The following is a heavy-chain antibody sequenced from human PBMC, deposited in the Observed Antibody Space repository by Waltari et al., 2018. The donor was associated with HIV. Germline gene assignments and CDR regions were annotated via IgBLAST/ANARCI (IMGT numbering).Heavy chain of an antibody. D-gene: IGHD1-1*01. CDR2: TYYRSKWYN. CDR3: VRDWWKDAYYYSGMDV. J-gene: IGHJ6*02. CDR1: GDSVSRNSAA. Sequence: QVQLQQSGPGLVKPSQTLSLTCAISGDSVSRNSAAWNWIRQSPSGGLEWLGRTYYRSKWYNDYAVSVKGRITINPDTSKNQFSLQLNSVTPEDTAVYYCVRDWWKDAYYYSGMDVWGQGTTVTVSS. V-gene: IGHV6-1*01.